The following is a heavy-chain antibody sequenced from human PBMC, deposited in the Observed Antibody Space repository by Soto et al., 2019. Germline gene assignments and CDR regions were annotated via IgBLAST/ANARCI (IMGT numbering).Heavy chain of an antibody. CDR1: GGSFSGYY. J-gene: IGHJ4*02. Sequence: QVQLQQWGAGLLKPSETLSLTCAVYGGSFSGYYWSWIRQPPGKGLEWIGEINHSGSTNFNPSLKSRVTISVDTSKNQFSLKLSSVTGADTAVYYCARRVAARTPIHFDYWGQGTLVTVSS. CDR2: INHSGST. V-gene: IGHV4-34*01. D-gene: IGHD6-6*01. CDR3: ARRVAARTPIHFDY.